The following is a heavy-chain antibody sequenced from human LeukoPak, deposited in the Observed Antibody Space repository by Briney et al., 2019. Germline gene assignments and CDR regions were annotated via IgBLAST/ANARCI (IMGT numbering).Heavy chain of an antibody. V-gene: IGHV5-51*01. CDR2: IYPDDSDT. J-gene: IGHJ4*02. Sequence: GESLKISCRVSGYAFASYWIGWVRQVPGKGLEWMGIIYPDDSDTKYSPSFQGQVTFSADKSTNTAYLQWSSLKASDTAMYYCAGFEVNHEDSSSFYYFDYWGQGTLVTVSS. CDR3: AGFEVNHEDSSSFYYFDY. D-gene: IGHD3-22*01. CDR1: GYAFASYW.